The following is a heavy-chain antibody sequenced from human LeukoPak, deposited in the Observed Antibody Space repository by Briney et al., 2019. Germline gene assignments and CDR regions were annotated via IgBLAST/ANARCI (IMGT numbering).Heavy chain of an antibody. V-gene: IGHV5-51*01. CDR2: IYPGDSDT. CDR1: GYSFTSYW. D-gene: IGHD6-13*01. J-gene: IGHJ4*02. CDR3: ARLLRNIAAAVYYFDY. Sequence: GESLRISCKGSGYSFTSYWIGWVRQMPGKGLEWMGIIYPGDSDTRYSPSFQGQVTISADKSISTAYLQWSSLKASDTAMYYCARLLRNIAAAVYYFDYWGQGTLVTVSS.